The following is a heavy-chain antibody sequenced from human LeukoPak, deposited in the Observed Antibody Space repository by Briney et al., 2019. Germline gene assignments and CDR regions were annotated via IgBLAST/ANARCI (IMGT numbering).Heavy chain of an antibody. D-gene: IGHD3-22*01. CDR2: ISAYNGNT. V-gene: IGHV1-18*01. CDR1: GYTFTSYG. CDR3: ARDYYDSSGYSDDAFDI. Sequence: AASVKVSCKASGYTFTSYGISWVRQAPGQGLEWMGWISAYNGNTNYAQKLQGRVTMTTDTSTSTAYMELRSLRSDDTAVYYCARDYYDSSGYSDDAFDIWGQGTMVTVSS. J-gene: IGHJ3*02.